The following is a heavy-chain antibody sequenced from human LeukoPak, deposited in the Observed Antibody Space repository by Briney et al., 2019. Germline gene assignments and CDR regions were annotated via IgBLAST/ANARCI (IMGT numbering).Heavy chain of an antibody. D-gene: IGHD6-6*01. CDR1: GGSFSGYY. Sequence: SETLSLTCAVYGGSFSGYYWSWIRQPPGKGLEWIGEISHSGSTNYNPSLKSRVTISVDTSKNQFSLKLSSVTAADTAVYYCARRKIAARPYNWFDPWGQGTLVTVSS. V-gene: IGHV4-34*01. J-gene: IGHJ5*02. CDR2: ISHSGST. CDR3: ARRKIAARPYNWFDP.